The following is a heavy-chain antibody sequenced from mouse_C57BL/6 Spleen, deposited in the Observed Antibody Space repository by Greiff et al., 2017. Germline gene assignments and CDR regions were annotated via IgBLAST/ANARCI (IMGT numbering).Heavy chain of an antibody. Sequence: QVQLQQPGAELVKPGASVKMSCKASGYTFTSYWITWVKQRPGQGLEWIGDIYPGSGSTNYNEKFKSKATLTVDTSSSTAYMQLSSLTSEDSAVYYCARKDYGSSYAYFDYWGQGTTLTVSS. D-gene: IGHD1-1*01. CDR3: ARKDYGSSYAYFDY. J-gene: IGHJ2*01. CDR1: GYTFTSYW. V-gene: IGHV1-55*01. CDR2: IYPGSGST.